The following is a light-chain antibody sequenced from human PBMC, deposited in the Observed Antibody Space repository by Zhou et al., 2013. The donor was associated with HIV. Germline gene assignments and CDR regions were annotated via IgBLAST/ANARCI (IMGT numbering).Light chain of an antibody. CDR2: DAS. J-gene: IGKJ4*01. CDR3: QKLNSFPLT. V-gene: IGKV1-12*01. Sequence: DIQMTQSPSSVSASVGDRVTITCRASQDIRTWLAWYQQKVGEAPQLLIYDASSLQSGVPSRFSGSGSGTEFTLTISSLQPEDFATYYCQKLNSFPLTFGGGTKVRSN. CDR1: QDIRTW.